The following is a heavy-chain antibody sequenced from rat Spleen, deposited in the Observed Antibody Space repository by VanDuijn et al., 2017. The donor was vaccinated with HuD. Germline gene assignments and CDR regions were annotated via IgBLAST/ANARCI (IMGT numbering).Heavy chain of an antibody. CDR3: ARQELRIIPTLDY. V-gene: IGHV5-20*01. D-gene: IGHD1-6*01. CDR2: ISYDGGNT. CDR1: GFSFSDHY. Sequence: EVQLVESGGGLVQPGRSLKLSCAASGFSFSDHYMAWVRQAPTKGLEWVASISYDGGNTYYRDSVKGRFTISRDNAKRSLYLLIYSLGAEDTATYYCARQELRIIPTLDYWGQGVMVTVSS. J-gene: IGHJ2*01.